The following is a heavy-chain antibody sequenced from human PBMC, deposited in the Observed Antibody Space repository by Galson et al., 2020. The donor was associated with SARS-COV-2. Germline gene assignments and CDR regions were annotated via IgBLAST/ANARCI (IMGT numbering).Heavy chain of an antibody. J-gene: IGHJ4*02. CDR2: ISAYNGNT. V-gene: IGHV1-18*04. CDR3: GRDIAVAGTTISYLY. CDR1: GYTFISYG. Sequence: ASVKVSCKASGYTFISYGITWERQAPGQGLEWMGWISAYNGNTKYAQNLQGRVTMTTDTSTNTAYMELRSLRSDDTAVFYCGRDIAVAGTTISYLYWGQGTLVIVSS. D-gene: IGHD6-19*01.